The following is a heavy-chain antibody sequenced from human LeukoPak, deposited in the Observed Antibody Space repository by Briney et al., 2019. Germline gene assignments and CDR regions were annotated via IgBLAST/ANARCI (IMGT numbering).Heavy chain of an antibody. J-gene: IGHJ4*01. Sequence: SETPSLTCTVSGYSINSGYYWGWIRQPPGKGLEWIGSIWHTGSTYYNPSLKSRVTISVDTSKNQFSLKLTSVTAADTAVYYCARETYDVWSGYYFFDYWGQGTLVTVSS. CDR2: IWHTGST. V-gene: IGHV4-38-2*02. CDR3: ARETYDVWSGYYFFDY. CDR1: GYSINSGYY. D-gene: IGHD3-3*01.